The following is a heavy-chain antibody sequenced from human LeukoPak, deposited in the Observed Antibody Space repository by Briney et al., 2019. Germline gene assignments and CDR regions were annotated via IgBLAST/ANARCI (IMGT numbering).Heavy chain of an antibody. CDR3: ARGPKATIAMTYAPFDY. J-gene: IGHJ4*02. CDR2: SNPSGDGA. D-gene: IGHD3-16*01. CDR1: GYSFSSFY. Sequence: ASVKVSCKTSGYSFSSFYLHWVRQAPRLGLEWMGISNPSGDGATYAQKFQGRVTMTWDMSTSTVYMELNGLTSEDSAIYYCARGPKATIAMTYAPFDYWGQGTLVTVSS. V-gene: IGHV1-46*01.